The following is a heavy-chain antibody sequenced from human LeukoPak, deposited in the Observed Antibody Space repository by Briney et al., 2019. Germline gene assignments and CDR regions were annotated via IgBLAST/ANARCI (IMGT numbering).Heavy chain of an antibody. J-gene: IGHJ3*02. V-gene: IGHV1-18*01. CDR2: ISAYNGNT. CDR3: ASPRALYCSSTSCQTANGAFDI. D-gene: IGHD2-2*01. Sequence: ASVKVSCKASGYTFTSYGISWVRQAPGQGLEWMGWISAYNGNTNYAQKFQGRVTITADKSTSTAYMELSSLRSEDTAVYYCASPRALYCSSTSCQTANGAFDIWGQGTMVTVSS. CDR1: GYTFTSYG.